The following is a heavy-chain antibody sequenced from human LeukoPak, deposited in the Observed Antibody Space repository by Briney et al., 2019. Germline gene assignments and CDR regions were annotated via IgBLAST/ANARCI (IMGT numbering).Heavy chain of an antibody. Sequence: SQTLSLTCAISGDSVSSNSAAWHWIRKSPSRGLEWLGRTYYRSKWYNEYAVSVKSRIIINPGTSKSQFSLQLNFVTPEDTAVYYCARQFANYMAYWGQGTLVTVSS. J-gene: IGHJ4*02. D-gene: IGHD5-24*01. V-gene: IGHV6-1*01. CDR1: GDSVSSNSAA. CDR3: ARQFANYMAY. CDR2: TYYRSKWYN.